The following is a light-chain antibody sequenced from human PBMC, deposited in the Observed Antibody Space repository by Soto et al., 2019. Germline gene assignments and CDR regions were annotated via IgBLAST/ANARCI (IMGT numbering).Light chain of an antibody. CDR1: QSVSNNY. CDR3: QQYGSSGT. Sequence: EIVLTQSPGTLSLSPRERATLSRRASQSVSNNYLAWYKQKPGQAPRLLIYGASNRATGIPDRFSGSGSGTDFTLTISRLEPEDFAVDYCQQYGSSGTFGQGTKVDIK. CDR2: GAS. J-gene: IGKJ1*01. V-gene: IGKV3-20*01.